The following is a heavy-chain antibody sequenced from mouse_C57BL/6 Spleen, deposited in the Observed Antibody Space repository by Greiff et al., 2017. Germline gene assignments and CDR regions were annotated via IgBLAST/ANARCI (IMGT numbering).Heavy chain of an antibody. J-gene: IGHJ3*01. CDR3: VYDGYYELAY. CDR2: IYPGSGNT. Sequence: VQLQQSGPELVKPGASVKISCKASGYTFTDYYINWVKQRPGPGLEWIGWIYPGSGNTTYTEKFKGKATLTVDTSSSTAYMQLSSLTSEDSAVYFCVYDGYYELAYWGQGTLVTVSA. CDR1: GYTFTDYY. D-gene: IGHD2-3*01. V-gene: IGHV1-84*01.